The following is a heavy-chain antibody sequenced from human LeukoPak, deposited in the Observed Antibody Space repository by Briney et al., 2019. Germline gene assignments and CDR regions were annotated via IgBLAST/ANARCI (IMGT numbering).Heavy chain of an antibody. V-gene: IGHV3-30*14. J-gene: IGHJ4*02. CDR1: GFTFSSYA. D-gene: IGHD6-6*01. Sequence: GGSLRLSCAASGFTFSSYAMHWVRQAPGKGLEWVAVISYDGSNKYYADSVKGRFTISRDNSKNTLYLQMSSLRAEDTAVYYCVKDLTEYSSSSDYWGQGTLVTVSS. CDR3: VKDLTEYSSSSDY. CDR2: ISYDGSNK.